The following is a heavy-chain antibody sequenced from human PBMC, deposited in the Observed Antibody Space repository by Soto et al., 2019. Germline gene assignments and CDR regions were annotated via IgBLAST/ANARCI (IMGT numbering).Heavy chain of an antibody. CDR1: GFTFNNAW. CDR2: IKSYSDGGTR. V-gene: IGHV3-15*01. CDR3: TQGTFRQDSTGYHYFDD. J-gene: IGHJ4*02. Sequence: EVQLVESGGGLVKPGGSLRLSCEGSGFTFNNAWMSWIRQAPGKGPEWVGRIKSYSDGGTRDYAASVKGRFTISRDDSKNTVYLQMNNLKTEDTAVYYCTQGTFRQDSTGYHYFDDWGQGTLVTASS. D-gene: IGHD3-22*01.